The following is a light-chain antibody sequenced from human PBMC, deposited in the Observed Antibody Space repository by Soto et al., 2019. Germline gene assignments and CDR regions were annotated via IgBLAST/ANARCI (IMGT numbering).Light chain of an antibody. CDR3: SSYTRSGTVV. V-gene: IGLV2-14*01. CDR1: SSDVGSYEY. Sequence: QSALTQPASVSGSPGQSITISCTGTSSDVGSYEYVSWYQQHPGKAPKLMIYEVSNRPSGVSNRFSGSKSGNTASLTISGLQAEDEAEYYCSSYTRSGTVVFGGGTKLTVL. J-gene: IGLJ2*01. CDR2: EVS.